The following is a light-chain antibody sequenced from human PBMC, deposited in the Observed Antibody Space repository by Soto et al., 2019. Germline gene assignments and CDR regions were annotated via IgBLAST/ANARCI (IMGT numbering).Light chain of an antibody. J-gene: IGLJ1*01. CDR3: SSYTSSSTGYV. Sequence: QSVVTQPPSVSGAPGQRVTISCTGTSSNIGSGYDVHWYQHLPGTAPKLLIYGNTIRPSGVPDRFSGSKSGNTASLTISGLQAEDEADYYCSSYTSSSTGYVFGTGTKVTVL. CDR1: SSNIGSGYD. CDR2: GNT. V-gene: IGLV1-40*01.